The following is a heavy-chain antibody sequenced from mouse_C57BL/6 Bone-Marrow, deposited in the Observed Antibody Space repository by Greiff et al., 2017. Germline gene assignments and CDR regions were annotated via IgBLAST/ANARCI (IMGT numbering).Heavy chain of an antibody. Sequence: EVKLVESGGGLVKPGGSLKLSCAASGFTFSDYGMHWVRQAPEKGLEWVAYISSGSSTIYSADTVKGRFTISRDNAKNTLFLQMTSLRSEDTAMYYCARDYYGSRAWFAYWGQGTLVTVSA. CDR3: ARDYYGSRAWFAY. CDR2: ISSGSSTI. D-gene: IGHD1-1*01. J-gene: IGHJ3*01. V-gene: IGHV5-17*01. CDR1: GFTFSDYG.